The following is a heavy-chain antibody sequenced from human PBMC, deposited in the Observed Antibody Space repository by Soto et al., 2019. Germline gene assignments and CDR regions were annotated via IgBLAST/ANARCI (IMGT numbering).Heavy chain of an antibody. J-gene: IGHJ4*02. Sequence: PSETLSLTCAVYGGSFSGYYWSWIRQPPGKGLEWIGEINHSGSTNYNPSLKSRVTISVDTSKNQFSLKLSSVTAADTAVYYCARHGYGSGSYRPFDYWGQGTLVTVSS. CDR2: INHSGST. D-gene: IGHD3-10*01. CDR1: GGSFSGYY. V-gene: IGHV4-34*01. CDR3: ARHGYGSGSYRPFDY.